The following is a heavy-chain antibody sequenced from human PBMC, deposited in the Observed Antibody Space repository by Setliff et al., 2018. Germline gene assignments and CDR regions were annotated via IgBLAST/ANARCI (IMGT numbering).Heavy chain of an antibody. CDR2: IYPGDSDT. D-gene: IGHD3-22*01. J-gene: IGHJ6*03. V-gene: IGHV5-51*01. Sequence: GESLTISCKGSGYSFTSYWVGWVRQMPGKGLEWMGIIYPGDSDTRYSPSFQGQVTISADKSISTAYLQWSSLKASDTAMYYCARQARGYYYDSSGYYRASPGYYYMDVWGKGTTVTVSS. CDR1: GYSFTSYW. CDR3: ARQARGYYYDSSGYYRASPGYYYMDV.